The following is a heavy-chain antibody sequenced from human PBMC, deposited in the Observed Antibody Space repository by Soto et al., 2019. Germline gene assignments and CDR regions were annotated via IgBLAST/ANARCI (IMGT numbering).Heavy chain of an antibody. CDR1: GGTFSSYA. V-gene: IGHV1-69*06. D-gene: IGHD4-4*01. Sequence: SVKVSCKASGGTFSSYAISWVRQAPGQGLEWIGGIIPIFGTANYAQKFQGRVTITADKSTSTAYMELSSLRSEDTAVYYCAREEDYLYFNYSGFDAFDIWGQGTMVTVSS. CDR2: IIPIFGTA. CDR3: AREEDYLYFNYSGFDAFDI. J-gene: IGHJ3*02.